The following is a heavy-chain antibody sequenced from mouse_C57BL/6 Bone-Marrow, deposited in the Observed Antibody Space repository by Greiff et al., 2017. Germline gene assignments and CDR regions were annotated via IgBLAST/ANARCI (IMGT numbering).Heavy chain of an antibody. D-gene: IGHD2-3*01. J-gene: IGHJ4*01. Sequence: EVQLQQSGGGLVQPGESLKLSCESNEYEFPSHDMSWVRKTPEKRLELVAAINSDGGSTYYPDTMERRFIISRDNTKKTLYLQMSSLRSEDTALYYCARHYYYYDGYAMDYWGQGTSVTVSS. V-gene: IGHV5-2*01. CDR1: EYEFPSHD. CDR2: INSDGGST. CDR3: ARHYYYYDGYAMDY.